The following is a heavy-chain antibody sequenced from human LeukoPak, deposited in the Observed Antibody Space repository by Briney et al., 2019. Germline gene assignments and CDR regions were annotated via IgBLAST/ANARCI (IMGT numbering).Heavy chain of an antibody. D-gene: IGHD2-8*01. V-gene: IGHV5-51*01. CDR2: IYPGDSDT. J-gene: IGHJ6*03. CDR1: GYSFTSYW. CDR3: ARPRAYRTNGVCDYYYMDV. Sequence: GESLKISCKGSGYSFTSYWIGWVRQMPGKGLEWMGIIYPGDSDTRYSPSFQGQVTISADKSISTAYLQWSSLKASDTAMYYCARPRAYRTNGVCDYYYMDVWGKGTTVTVSS.